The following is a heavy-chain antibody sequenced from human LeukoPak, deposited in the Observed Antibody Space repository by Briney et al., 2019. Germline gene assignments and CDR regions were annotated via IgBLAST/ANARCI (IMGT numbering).Heavy chain of an antibody. V-gene: IGHV3-66*01. J-gene: IGHJ4*02. Sequence: GGSLRLSCSASGFTVRNNYMSWVRQAPGKGLEWVSVIYSGGSTYYADSVKGRFTISRDNSKNTLYLQMNSLRAEDTAVYFCATGERMVRGDGVDYWGQGTLVTVSS. D-gene: IGHD3-10*01. CDR2: IYSGGST. CDR1: GFTVRNNY. CDR3: ATGERMVRGDGVDY.